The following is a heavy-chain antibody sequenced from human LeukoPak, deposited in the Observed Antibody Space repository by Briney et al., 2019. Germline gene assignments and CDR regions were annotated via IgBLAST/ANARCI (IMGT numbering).Heavy chain of an antibody. CDR3: AGYCSSTSCYLMPYYFDY. Sequence: GGSLRLSCAASGFTFSSYAMSWVRQAPGKGLEWVSAISGSGGSTYYADSVKGRLTISGDNSKNTLYLQMNSLRAEDTAVYYCAGYCSSTSCYLMPYYFDYWGQGTLVTVSS. CDR2: ISGSGGST. D-gene: IGHD2-2*01. CDR1: GFTFSSYA. J-gene: IGHJ4*02. V-gene: IGHV3-23*01.